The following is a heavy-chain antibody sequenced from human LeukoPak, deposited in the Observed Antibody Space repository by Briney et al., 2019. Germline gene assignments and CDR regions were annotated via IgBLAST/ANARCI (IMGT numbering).Heavy chain of an antibody. CDR3: ARDLGGYDKTTNWFDP. J-gene: IGHJ5*02. D-gene: IGHD5-12*01. CDR1: GGSISSYY. V-gene: IGHV4-4*07. CDR2: IYTSGST. Sequence: SETLSLTCTVSGGSISSYYWSWIRQPAGKGLEWIGRIYTSGSTNYNPSLKSRVTMSVDTSKNQFSLKLSSVTAVDTAVYYCARDLGGYDKTTNWFDPWGQGTLVTVSS.